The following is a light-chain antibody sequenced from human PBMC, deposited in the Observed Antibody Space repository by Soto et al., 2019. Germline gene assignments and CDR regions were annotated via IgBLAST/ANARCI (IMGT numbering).Light chain of an antibody. Sequence: QSVLTQPPSVSGAPGQRVTISCTGSSSNIGAPYDVHWYQQLPGTAPKLLIYGNSNRPSGVPDRFSGSKSGTSASLAITGLQAEDEADYYYQSYDSRLSGSKVFGGGTKLTVL. CDR3: QSYDSRLSGSKV. CDR2: GNS. V-gene: IGLV1-40*01. J-gene: IGLJ2*01. CDR1: SSNIGAPYD.